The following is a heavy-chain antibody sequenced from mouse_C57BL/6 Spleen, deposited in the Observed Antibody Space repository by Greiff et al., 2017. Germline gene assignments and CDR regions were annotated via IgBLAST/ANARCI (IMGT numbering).Heavy chain of an antibody. CDR2: IYPRSGNT. D-gene: IGHD3-2*02. CDR1: GYTFTSYG. Sequence: QVQLKESGAELARPGASVKLSCKASGYTFTSYGISWVKQRTGQGLEWIGEIYPRSGNTYYNEKFKGKAPLTADKSSSTAYMELRSQTSEVSAVYFCARGSSGYEYCDYWGQGTTLTVSS. J-gene: IGHJ2*01. CDR3: ARGSSGYEYCDY. V-gene: IGHV1-81*01.